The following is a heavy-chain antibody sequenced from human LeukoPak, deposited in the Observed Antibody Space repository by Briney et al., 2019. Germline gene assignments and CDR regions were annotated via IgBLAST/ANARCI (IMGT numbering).Heavy chain of an antibody. D-gene: IGHD5/OR15-5a*01. CDR3: ARHFSVPYFDY. V-gene: IGHV4-59*08. J-gene: IGHJ4*02. Sequence: SETLSLTCTVSGGSLSNHYWSWIRQPPGKGLEWIGYIYSSGSTNYNPSLKSRVTISVDTSKNQFSLRLTSVTAADTAVYYCARHFSVPYFDYWGQGTLVAVSS. CDR2: IYSSGST. CDR1: GGSLSNHY.